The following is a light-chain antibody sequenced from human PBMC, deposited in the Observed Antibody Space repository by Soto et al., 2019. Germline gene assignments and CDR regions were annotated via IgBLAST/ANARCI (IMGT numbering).Light chain of an antibody. CDR1: SANIGAGYD. J-gene: IGLJ3*02. CDR3: QSYDVGLSGWV. V-gene: IGLV1-40*01. CDR2: GNN. Sequence: QSVLTQPPAVSGAPGQRVTISCTGSSANIGAGYDVHWYQQLPGTSPKLLIYGNNNRPSGVRDRFSGSKSGTSASLAITGLQAEDEADYYCQSYDVGLSGWVFGGGTKLNVL.